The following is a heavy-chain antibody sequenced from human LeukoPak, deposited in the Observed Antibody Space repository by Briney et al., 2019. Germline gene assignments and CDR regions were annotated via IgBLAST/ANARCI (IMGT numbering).Heavy chain of an antibody. Sequence: SETLSLTCTVSGGSISSGSYYWSWIRQPAGKGLEWLGRIYTSGSTNYNPSLKSRVTISVDTSKNQFSLKLSSVTAADTAVYYCARTIRGSTPPYFDYWGQGTLVTVSS. J-gene: IGHJ4*02. D-gene: IGHD3-10*01. CDR2: IYTSGST. V-gene: IGHV4-61*02. CDR1: GGSISSGSYY. CDR3: ARTIRGSTPPYFDY.